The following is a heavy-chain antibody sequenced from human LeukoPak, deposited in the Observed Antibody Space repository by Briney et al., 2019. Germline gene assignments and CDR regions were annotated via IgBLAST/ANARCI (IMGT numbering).Heavy chain of an antibody. CDR3: AKESGKFDY. Sequence: GGSLRLTCVSSGLNFHDCPRHWVRQAPGKGLEWVSLISADGGSTFSADSVKGRFSISRDNSKNCLYLQMNSLRSEDTAMYYCAKESGKFDYWGQGTLVAVSS. CDR1: GLNFHDCP. J-gene: IGHJ4*02. V-gene: IGHV3-43*02. CDR2: ISADGGST.